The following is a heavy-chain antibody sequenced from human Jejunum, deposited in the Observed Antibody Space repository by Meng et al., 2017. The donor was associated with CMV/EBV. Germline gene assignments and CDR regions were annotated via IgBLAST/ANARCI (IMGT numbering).Heavy chain of an antibody. CDR2: INPSRGIT. D-gene: IGHD3-16*01. Sequence: SCKASGNKFTDYYLHWVRQAPGQGLEWMGIINPSRGITNFAQKFRDRLTMTRDTSTTTVYMELSSLTSDDTAVYYCARGTQGAYLDIWGQGTLVTVSS. V-gene: IGHV1-46*01. CDR3: ARGTQGAYLDI. CDR1: GNKFTDYY. J-gene: IGHJ4*02.